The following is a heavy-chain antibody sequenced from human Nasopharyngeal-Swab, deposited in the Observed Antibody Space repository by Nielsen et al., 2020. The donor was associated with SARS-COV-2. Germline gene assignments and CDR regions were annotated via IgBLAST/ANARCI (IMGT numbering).Heavy chain of an antibody. CDR2: IYHSGST. CDR3: ARDIAAAGTGAYYFDY. Sequence: SETLSLTCAVSGGSISSSNWWSWVRQPPGKGLEWIGEIYHSGSTNYNPSLKSRVTISVDKSKNQFPLKLNSVTAADTAVYYCARDIAAAGTGAYYFDYWGQGTLVTVSS. CDR1: GGSISSSNW. J-gene: IGHJ4*02. V-gene: IGHV4-4*02. D-gene: IGHD6-13*01.